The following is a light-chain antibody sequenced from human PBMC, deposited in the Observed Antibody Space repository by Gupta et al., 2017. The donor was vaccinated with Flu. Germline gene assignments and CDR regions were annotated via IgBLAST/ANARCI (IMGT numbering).Light chain of an antibody. V-gene: IGLV2-14*01. J-gene: IGLJ2*01. CDR1: SSDVGAVYNY. CDR3: SSYTTRSTWV. Sequence: QSALTQTASVSGSPGQLITISCTGTSSDVGAVYNYVSWYQQHPGKAPKLMIYEVSNRPSGVSDRFSGSKSGNTASLTISGLQAEDEADYYCSSYTTRSTWVFGGGTKLTV. CDR2: EVS.